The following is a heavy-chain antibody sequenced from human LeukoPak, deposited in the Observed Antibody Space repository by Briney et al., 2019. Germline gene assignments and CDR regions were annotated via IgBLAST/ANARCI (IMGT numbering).Heavy chain of an antibody. Sequence: GGPLRLSCVVSGFTFTSYAMDWVRQAPGKGLEWVSGITASGGSTYYADSVKGRFTISRDNSKNTLYLQMNSLRVDDTAVYYCASQITISYFFGNWGQGALVTVSS. CDR1: GFTFTSYA. V-gene: IGHV3-23*01. D-gene: IGHD3-10*01. J-gene: IGHJ4*02. CDR3: ASQITISYFFGN. CDR2: ITASGGST.